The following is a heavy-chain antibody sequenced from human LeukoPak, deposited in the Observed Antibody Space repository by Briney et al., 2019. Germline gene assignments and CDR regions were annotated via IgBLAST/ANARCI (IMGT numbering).Heavy chain of an antibody. CDR1: GGSISSGDYY. D-gene: IGHD2-2*01. Sequence: SETLSLTCTVSGGSISSGDYYWSWIRQPPGKGLEWIGYIYYSGSTYYNPSLKSRVTISVDTSKNQFSLKLSSVTAADTAVYYCARSLIVVVPAARRGAAFDIWGQGTMVTVSS. V-gene: IGHV4-30-4*01. J-gene: IGHJ3*02. CDR3: ARSLIVVVPAARRGAAFDI. CDR2: IYYSGST.